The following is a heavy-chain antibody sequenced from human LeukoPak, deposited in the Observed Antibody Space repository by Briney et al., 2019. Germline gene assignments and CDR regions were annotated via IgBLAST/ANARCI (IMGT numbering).Heavy chain of an antibody. J-gene: IGHJ4*02. D-gene: IGHD3-10*01. CDR2: ISGSGGST. V-gene: IGHV3-23*01. Sequence: GGSLRLSCAASGLTFSSYAMSWVRQAPGKGLEWVSLISGSGGSTNYADSVKGRFTISRDNSKNTLYLQMNSLRAEDTAVYYCANAVTMVRGVPRYWGQGTLVTVSS. CDR3: ANAVTMVRGVPRY. CDR1: GLTFSSYA.